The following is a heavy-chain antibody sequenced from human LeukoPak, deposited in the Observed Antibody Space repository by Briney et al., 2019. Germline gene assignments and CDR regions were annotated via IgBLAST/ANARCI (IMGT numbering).Heavy chain of an antibody. D-gene: IGHD3-10*01. CDR2: IYYSGST. Sequence: SETLSLTCTVSGGSISSHYWSWIRQPPGKGLEWIGHIYYSGSTNYNPSLKSRVTISVDTSKNQFSLKLSSVTAADTAVYYCARGSSMVRGVMYYYYYGMDVWGQGTTVTVSS. V-gene: IGHV4-59*11. CDR1: GGSISSHY. CDR3: ARGSSMVRGVMYYYYYGMDV. J-gene: IGHJ6*02.